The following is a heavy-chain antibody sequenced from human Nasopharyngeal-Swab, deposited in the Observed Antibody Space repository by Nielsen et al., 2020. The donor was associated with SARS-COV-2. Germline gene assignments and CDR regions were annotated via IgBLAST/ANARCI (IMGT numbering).Heavy chain of an antibody. CDR1: GLTFSHAW. Sequence: GGSLTLSCAASGLTFSHAWMTWVRQAPGQGLEWVGRINIKTDGGTTDYAAPVKGRFIISRDDSKNTLYLQMNSLKTEDTAVYYCTTLDDNSGYFGQWGQGTLVTVSS. D-gene: IGHD3-22*01. J-gene: IGHJ4*02. V-gene: IGHV3-15*01. CDR3: TTLDDNSGYFGQ. CDR2: INIKTDGGTT.